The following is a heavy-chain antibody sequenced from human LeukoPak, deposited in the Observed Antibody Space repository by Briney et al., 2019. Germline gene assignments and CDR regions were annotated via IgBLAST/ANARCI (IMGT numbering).Heavy chain of an antibody. V-gene: IGHV3-30*18. D-gene: IGHD6-19*01. CDR1: GFTFSSYG. CDR2: ISYDGSNK. CDR3: AKGPLIEVTGTTWDY. J-gene: IGHJ4*02. Sequence: ESGGGLVKPGGSLRLSCAASGFTFSSYGMHWVRQAPGKGLEWVAVISYDGSNKYYADSVKGRFTISRDNSKNTLYLQMNSLRAEDTAVYYCAKGPLIEVTGTTWDYWGQGTLVTVSS.